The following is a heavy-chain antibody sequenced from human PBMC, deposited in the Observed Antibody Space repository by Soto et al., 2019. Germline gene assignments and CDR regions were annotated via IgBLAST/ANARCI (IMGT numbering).Heavy chain of an antibody. J-gene: IGHJ6*02. CDR3: ARNRGYQRLRYGMDV. V-gene: IGHV5-51*01. CDR1: GYSFTTYW. D-gene: IGHD2-2*01. CDR2: IYPGDSVT. Sequence: GESLKISCKGSGYSFTTYWIGWVRQMPGRGLEWMGIIYPGDSVTRYSPSFQGQVTISADKSISTAYLQWSSLKASDTAVYFCARNRGYQRLRYGMDVWGQGTTVTVSS.